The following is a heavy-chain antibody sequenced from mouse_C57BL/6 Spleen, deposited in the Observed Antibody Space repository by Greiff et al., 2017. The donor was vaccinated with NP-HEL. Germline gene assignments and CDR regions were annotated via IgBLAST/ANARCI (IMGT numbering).Heavy chain of an antibody. CDR2: IRNKANGYTT. J-gene: IGHJ2*01. CDR3: ARSSPYYYGSSYYFDY. Sequence: EVKLVESGGGLVQPGGSLSLSCAASGFTFTDYYMSWVRQPPGKALEWLGFIRNKANGYTTEYSASVKGRFTISRDNSQSILYLQMNALRAEDSATYYCARSSPYYYGSSYYFDYWGQGTTLTVSS. D-gene: IGHD1-1*01. V-gene: IGHV7-3*01. CDR1: GFTFTDYY.